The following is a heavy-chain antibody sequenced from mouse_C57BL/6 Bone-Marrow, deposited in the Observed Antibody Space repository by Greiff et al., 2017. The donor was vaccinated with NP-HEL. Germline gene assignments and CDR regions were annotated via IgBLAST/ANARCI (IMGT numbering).Heavy chain of an antibody. CDR2: IRNKANGYTT. CDR1: GFTFTDYY. D-gene: IGHD4-1*01. V-gene: IGHV7-3*01. J-gene: IGHJ2*01. Sequence: DVKLVESGGGLVQPGGSLSLSCAASGFTFTDYYMSWVRQPPGKALEWLGFIRNKANGYTTEYSASVKGRFTISRDNSQSILYLQMNALRAEDSATYYCARYGTGPYYFDYWGQGTTLTVSA. CDR3: ARYGTGPYYFDY.